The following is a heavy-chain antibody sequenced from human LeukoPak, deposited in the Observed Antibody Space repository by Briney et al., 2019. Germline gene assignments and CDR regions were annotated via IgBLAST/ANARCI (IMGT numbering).Heavy chain of an antibody. Sequence: GGSLRLSCAASGFTFSSYGMHWVRQAPGKGLEWVAFIRYDGSNKYYADSVKGRFTISRDNSKNTLYLQMNSLRAEDTAVYYCAKDRRPKQGWFDPWGQGTLVTVSS. J-gene: IGHJ5*02. CDR1: GFTFSSYG. V-gene: IGHV3-30*02. CDR2: IRYDGSNK. D-gene: IGHD1/OR15-1a*01. CDR3: AKDRRPKQGWFDP.